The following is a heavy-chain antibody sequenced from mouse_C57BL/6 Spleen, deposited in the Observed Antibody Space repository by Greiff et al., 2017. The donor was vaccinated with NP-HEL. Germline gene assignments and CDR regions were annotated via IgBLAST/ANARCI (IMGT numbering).Heavy chain of an antibody. CDR2: IDPETGGT. D-gene: IGHD2-1*01. V-gene: IGHV1-15*01. CDR3: TRSDYGNYDDY. Sequence: VQLQQSGAELVRPGASVTLSCKASGYTFTDYEMHWVKQTPVHGLEWIGAIDPETGGTAYNQKFKGKAILTADKSSSTAYMELRSLTSEDSSVYYCTRSDYGNYDDYWGQGTTLTVSS. J-gene: IGHJ2*01. CDR1: GYTFTDYE.